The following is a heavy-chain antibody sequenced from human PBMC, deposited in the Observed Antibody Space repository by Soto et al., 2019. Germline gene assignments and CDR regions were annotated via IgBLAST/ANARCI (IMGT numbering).Heavy chain of an antibody. Sequence: GGSLRLSCATSGFTFSTYAMSWVRQAPGKGLEWVTVISGSGGSTYYADSVKGRFTISRDNSRNTLYLQMNSLRAEDTAVYYCGKDRPWMHLWFAPWGKGPLVTVSS. J-gene: IGHJ5*02. CDR2: ISGSGGST. V-gene: IGHV3-23*01. CDR3: GKDRPWMHLWFAP. D-gene: IGHD5-12*01. CDR1: GFTFSTYA.